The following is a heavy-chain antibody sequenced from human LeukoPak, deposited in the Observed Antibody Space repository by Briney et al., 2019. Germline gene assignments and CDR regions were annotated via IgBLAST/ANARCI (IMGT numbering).Heavy chain of an antibody. V-gene: IGHV1-8*01. Sequence: ASAKVSCKASGYTFTSYDINWVRQATGQGLEWMGWMNPNSGNTGYAQKFQGRVTLTRNTSISTAYMDLSSLRSEDTAVYYCARKAVSGSGWYPFDLWGQGSLVTVSS. D-gene: IGHD6-19*01. CDR3: ARKAVSGSGWYPFDL. CDR2: MNPNSGNT. J-gene: IGHJ4*02. CDR1: GYTFTSYD.